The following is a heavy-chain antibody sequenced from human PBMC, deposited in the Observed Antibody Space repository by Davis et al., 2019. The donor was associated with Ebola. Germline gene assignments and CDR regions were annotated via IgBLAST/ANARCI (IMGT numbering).Heavy chain of an antibody. CDR2: ISYDGSNK. Sequence: GESLKISCAASGFTFSSYGMHWVRQAPGKGLEWVAVISYDGSNKYYADSVKGRFTISRDNSKNTLYLQMNSLRAEDTAVYYCAKDYYDSSGYYPDFDYWGQGTLVTVSS. D-gene: IGHD3-22*01. CDR1: GFTFSSYG. CDR3: AKDYYDSSGYYPDFDY. V-gene: IGHV3-30*18. J-gene: IGHJ4*02.